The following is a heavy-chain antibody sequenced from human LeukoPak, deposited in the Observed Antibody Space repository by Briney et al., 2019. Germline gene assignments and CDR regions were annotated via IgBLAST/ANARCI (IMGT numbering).Heavy chain of an antibody. CDR2: ISSRSTYI. CDR1: RFTFSTYS. CDR3: TTDPRWDPDY. Sequence: GGSLRLSCAASRFTFSTYSMNWVRQAPGKGLEWVSSISSRSTYIYYADSVKGRFTISRDNAKNSLYLQMNNLRAEDTAVYYCTTDPRWDPDYWGQGTLVTVSS. V-gene: IGHV3-21*03. J-gene: IGHJ4*02. D-gene: IGHD1-26*01.